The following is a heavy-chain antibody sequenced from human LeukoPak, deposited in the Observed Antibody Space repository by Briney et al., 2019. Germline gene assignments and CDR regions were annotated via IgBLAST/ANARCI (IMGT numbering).Heavy chain of an antibody. CDR3: ARVNSGYERAHDY. CDR1: GGSISSSSYY. CDR2: IYYRGST. J-gene: IGHJ4*02. Sequence: SETLSLTCTVSGGSISSSSYYWGWIRQPPGKGLEWIGSIYYRGSTYYNPSLKSRVTISVDTSKNQFSLKLSSVTAADTAVYYCARVNSGYERAHDYWGQGTLVTVSS. D-gene: IGHD5-12*01. V-gene: IGHV4-39*01.